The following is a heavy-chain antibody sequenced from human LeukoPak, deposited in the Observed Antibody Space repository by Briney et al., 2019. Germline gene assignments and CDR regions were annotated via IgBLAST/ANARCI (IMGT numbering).Heavy chain of an antibody. CDR2: IYYSGST. D-gene: IGHD1-26*01. J-gene: IGHJ4*02. CDR1: GGSISSYY. V-gene: IGHV4-59*01. CDR3: ASHLGGGGSYYTWFDY. Sequence: SETLSLTCTVSGGSISSYYWSWIRQPPGKGLEWIGYIYYSGSTNYNPSLKSRVTISVDTSKNQFSLKLSSVTAADTAVYYCASHLGGGGSYYTWFDYWGQGTLVTVSS.